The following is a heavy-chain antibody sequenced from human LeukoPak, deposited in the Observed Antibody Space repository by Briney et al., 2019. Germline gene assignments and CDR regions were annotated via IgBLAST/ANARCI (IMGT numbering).Heavy chain of an antibody. CDR1: GGSISSYY. CDR2: IYYSGST. CDR3: VRDGIIVGATGAFDI. J-gene: IGHJ3*02. V-gene: IGHV4-59*01. Sequence: SETLSLTCTVSGGSISSYYWSWIRKPPGKGLEWVGYIYYSGSTNYNPSLKSRVTISVHTSKNQFSLKLSSVTAADTAVYYCVRDGIIVGATGAFDIWGQGTMVTVSS. D-gene: IGHD1-26*01.